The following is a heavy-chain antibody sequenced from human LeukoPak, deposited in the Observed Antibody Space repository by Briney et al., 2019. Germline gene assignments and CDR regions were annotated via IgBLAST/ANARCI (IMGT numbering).Heavy chain of an antibody. CDR2: INPNSGGT. CDR1: GYTFTGYY. V-gene: IGHV1-2*02. D-gene: IGHD3-10*01. CDR3: ARDSSHYGSGSYYNTYYFDY. J-gene: IGHJ4*02. Sequence: ASVKVSCKASGYTFTGYYVHWVRQAPGQGLEWLGWINPNSGGTNYAQKFQGRVTMTRDTSNSTAYMELSRLRSDDTAVYYCARDSSHYGSGSYYNTYYFDYWGQGTLVTVSS.